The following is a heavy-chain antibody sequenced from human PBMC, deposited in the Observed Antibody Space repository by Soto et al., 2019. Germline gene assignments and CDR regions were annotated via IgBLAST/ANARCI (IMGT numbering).Heavy chain of an antibody. J-gene: IGHJ4*02. D-gene: IGHD3-22*01. CDR1: GFTFSSYA. CDR2: ISVSVGIS. V-gene: IGHV3-23*01. CDR3: PKDAMYYYDTSGPRPSRGEY. Sequence: GGSLSLSCAASGFTFSSYAMSWVRQAPGKGLEWVSTISVSVGISYYADSVKGRFSISRDNSRTTLYLQMNSLRAEDTAVYYCPKDAMYYYDTSGPRPSRGEYWGKGNMVSVSA.